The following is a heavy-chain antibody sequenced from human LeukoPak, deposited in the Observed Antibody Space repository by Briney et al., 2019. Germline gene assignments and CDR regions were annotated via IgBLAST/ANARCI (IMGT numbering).Heavy chain of an antibody. CDR2: IFYVGSA. J-gene: IGHJ3*02. Sequence: SETMSLTCTVSGDSIGSHYWSWIRQPPGKGLEWIGYIFYVGSANYNPSLKSRVTISVDTSKNQFSLKLNSVTAADTAVYYCARDYYDSRGEAFDIWGQGTMVTVSS. CDR3: ARDYYDSRGEAFDI. V-gene: IGHV4-59*11. D-gene: IGHD3-22*01. CDR1: GDSIGSHY.